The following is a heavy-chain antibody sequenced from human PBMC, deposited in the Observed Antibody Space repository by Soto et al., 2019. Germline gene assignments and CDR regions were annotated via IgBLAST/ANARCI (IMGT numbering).Heavy chain of an antibody. CDR3: SALGV. D-gene: IGHD1-26*01. V-gene: IGHV3-15*07. Sequence: EVQLVESGGGLVEPRGSLRLSCAASGFNFINAWMHWVRQAPGKGLEWVGRIKSKADGETTDYAAPVKGRFIISRDDSKNTLYLQINSLKMEDTAVYYCSALGVWGQGTTVTVSS. CDR1: GFNFINAW. CDR2: IKSKADGETT. J-gene: IGHJ6*02.